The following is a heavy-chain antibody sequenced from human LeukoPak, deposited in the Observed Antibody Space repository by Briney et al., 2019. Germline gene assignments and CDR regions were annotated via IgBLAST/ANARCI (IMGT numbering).Heavy chain of an antibody. Sequence: SGGSLRLSCAASGFTFSSYWMHWVRQAPGKGLVWVSRINSDGSSTSYADSVKGRFTISRDNAKNTLYLQMNSLRAEDTAVYYCARDRHIAAAVYYYYMDVWGKGTPVTVSS. CDR1: GFTFSSYW. CDR2: INSDGSST. D-gene: IGHD6-13*01. J-gene: IGHJ6*03. CDR3: ARDRHIAAAVYYYYMDV. V-gene: IGHV3-74*01.